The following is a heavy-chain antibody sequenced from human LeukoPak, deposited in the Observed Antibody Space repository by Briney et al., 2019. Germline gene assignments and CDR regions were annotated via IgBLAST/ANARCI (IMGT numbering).Heavy chain of an antibody. CDR2: ISGNGDYT. J-gene: IGHJ4*02. CDR1: GFTFSSYA. Sequence: GGSLRLSWAASGFTFSSYAMSWVRQAPGKGLEWVSTISGNGDYTYYADSVKGRFTISRDNSKNTLYLQMNSLRADDTAVYYCAKRGIAAAASFDYWGQGTLVTVSS. D-gene: IGHD6-13*01. CDR3: AKRGIAAAASFDY. V-gene: IGHV3-23*01.